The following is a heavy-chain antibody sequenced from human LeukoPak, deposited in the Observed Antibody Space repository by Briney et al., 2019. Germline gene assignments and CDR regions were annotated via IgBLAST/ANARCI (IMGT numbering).Heavy chain of an antibody. CDR1: GFTFSDYT. Sequence: GGSLRLSCAASGFTFSDYTMNWVRQAPGKGLEWVSSIGSVTTYIYYADSVKGRFTISRDNAKNSLYLQMNSLRAEDTAVYYCARGPIEGTRTSGMDVWGQGTTVTVSS. J-gene: IGHJ6*02. CDR3: ARGPIEGTRTSGMDV. CDR2: IGSVTTYI. D-gene: IGHD2-2*01. V-gene: IGHV3-21*01.